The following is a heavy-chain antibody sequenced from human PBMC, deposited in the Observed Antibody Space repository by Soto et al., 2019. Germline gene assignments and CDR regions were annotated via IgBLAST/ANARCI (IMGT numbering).Heavy chain of an antibody. CDR1: GGSISTYY. CDR2: IYYSGST. D-gene: IGHD6-25*01. CDR3: ARTATTPYFFDY. J-gene: IGHJ4*02. V-gene: IGHV4-59*01. Sequence: KPSETLSLTCSVSGGSISTYYWSWIRQPPGKGLEWIGYIYYSGSTNYNPSLKSRVTISVDTSKKQFSLKLSSVTAADTAVYYCARTATTPYFFDYWGQGTLVTVSS.